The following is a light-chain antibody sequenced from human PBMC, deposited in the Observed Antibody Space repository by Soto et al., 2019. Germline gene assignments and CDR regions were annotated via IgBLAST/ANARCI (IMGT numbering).Light chain of an antibody. J-gene: IGLJ2*01. Sequence: QSALTQPRSVSGSPGQSVTISCTGTSSDVGSYNFVSWYQQHPGKAPKLLIYDVRERPSGVPDRFSGSKSGNTASLTISGLQAEDEADYYCCSYAGSYTLVFGGGTKVTVL. V-gene: IGLV2-11*01. CDR3: CSYAGSYTLV. CDR2: DVR. CDR1: SSDVGSYNF.